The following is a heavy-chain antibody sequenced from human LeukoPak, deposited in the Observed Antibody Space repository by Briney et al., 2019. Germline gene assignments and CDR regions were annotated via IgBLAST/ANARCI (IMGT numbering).Heavy chain of an antibody. CDR3: ARDGGWDGEPDAFDI. Sequence: GGSLRLSCAASGITVSSNYMSWVRQAPGKGLEWVSVIYSGGSTYYADSVKGRFTISRDNSKNTLYLQMNSLRAEDTAVYYCARDGGWDGEPDAFDIWGQGTMVTVSS. J-gene: IGHJ3*02. V-gene: IGHV3-53*01. D-gene: IGHD1-14*01. CDR1: GITVSSNY. CDR2: IYSGGST.